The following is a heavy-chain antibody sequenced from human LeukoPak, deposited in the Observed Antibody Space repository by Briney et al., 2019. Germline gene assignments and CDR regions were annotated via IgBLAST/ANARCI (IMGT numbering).Heavy chain of an antibody. J-gene: IGHJ4*02. Sequence: SETLSLTCTVSGVSISRYYRSWIRQPPGKGLEWIWYINYSGSTTYNPPLKSRVTISVDTSKNQFYLKLSSVTAADTAVYYCARVSRTEMTTVIAFDYWGQGTLVTVSS. CDR2: INYSGST. D-gene: IGHD4-11*01. CDR3: ARVSRTEMTTVIAFDY. CDR1: GVSISRYY. V-gene: IGHV4-59*01.